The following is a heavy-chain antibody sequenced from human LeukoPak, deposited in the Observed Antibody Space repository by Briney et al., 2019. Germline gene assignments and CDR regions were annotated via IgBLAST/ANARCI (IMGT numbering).Heavy chain of an antibody. V-gene: IGHV3-33*06. J-gene: IGHJ4*02. Sequence: GGSLRLSCAASGFTLSSYGMHWVRQAPGKGLEWVVVIWYDGSNKYYADSVKGRFTISRDNSKNTLYLQMNSLRAEDTAVYYCAKDLSELSPPEQTLFDYWGQGTLVTVSS. CDR3: AKDLSELSPPEQTLFDY. CDR1: GFTLSSYG. D-gene: IGHD1-14*01. CDR2: IWYDGSNK.